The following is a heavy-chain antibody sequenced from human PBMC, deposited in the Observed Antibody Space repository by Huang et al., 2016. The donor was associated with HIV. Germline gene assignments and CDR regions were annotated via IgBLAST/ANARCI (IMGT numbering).Heavy chain of an antibody. J-gene: IGHJ3*02. Sequence: QIQLMQSGPELKQPGASVKVSCTASGYTFTSYGITWVRQAPGQGPAWMGWISADSGDTEYAQKVQGRGTVTTDTSTNVADMELRSLRADDTAKYYCARDPKYHRIGYYRQRRGIDIWGQGTMVIVSS. CDR1: GYTFTSYG. D-gene: IGHD3-22*01. CDR2: ISADSGDT. V-gene: IGHV1-18*01. CDR3: ARDPKYHRIGYYRQRRGIDI.